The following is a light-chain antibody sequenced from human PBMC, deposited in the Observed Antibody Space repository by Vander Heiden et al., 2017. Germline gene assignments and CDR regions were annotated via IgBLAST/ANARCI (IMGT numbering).Light chain of an antibody. CDR1: QSISSY. Sequence: DLQMTQSPSSLSASAGNRVTISCRASQSISSYLTWYQQKAGKAPKLLIYAASNLRSGVPSRFSGSGSGTDFTLTINSLQPEDFATYFCQQSFSSPYTFGQGTKLEIK. J-gene: IGKJ2*01. V-gene: IGKV1-39*01. CDR2: AAS. CDR3: QQSFSSPYT.